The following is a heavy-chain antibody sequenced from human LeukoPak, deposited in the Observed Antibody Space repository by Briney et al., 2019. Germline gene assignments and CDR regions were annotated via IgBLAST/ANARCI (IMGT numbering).Heavy chain of an antibody. Sequence: GGSLRLSCAASGFTFDDYAMYWVRQAPGKGLEWVSGITWHSGSMDYADSVKGRFTISRDNTKSSLYLQMSSLRAEDTALYYCVGLSGLRLGELSLERPNYWGQGTLVTVSS. CDR1: GFTFDDYA. CDR3: VGLSGLRLGELSLERPNY. CDR2: ITWHSGSM. J-gene: IGHJ4*02. D-gene: IGHD3-16*02. V-gene: IGHV3-9*01.